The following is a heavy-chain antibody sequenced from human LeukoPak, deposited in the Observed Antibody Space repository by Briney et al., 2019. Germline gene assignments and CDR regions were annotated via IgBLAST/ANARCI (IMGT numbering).Heavy chain of an antibody. J-gene: IGHJ3*02. V-gene: IGHV4-59*01. CDR1: GGSISSYY. Sequence: SETLSLTCTVSGGSISSYYWSWIRQPPGKGLEWIGYIYYSGSTNYNPSLKSRVTISVDTSKNQFSLKLSSVTAADTAVYYCARGYCSSTSCYTGWAFDIWGQGTMVTVSS. D-gene: IGHD2-2*02. CDR3: ARGYCSSTSCYTGWAFDI. CDR2: IYYSGST.